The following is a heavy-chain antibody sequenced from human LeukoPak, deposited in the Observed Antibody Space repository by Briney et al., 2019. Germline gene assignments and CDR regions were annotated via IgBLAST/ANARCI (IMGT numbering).Heavy chain of an antibody. Sequence: SETLSLTCAVYGGSFSGYYWSWIRQPPGKGLEWIGEINHSGSTNYNPSLKSRVTISVDTSKNQFSLKLSSVTAADTAVYYCARDSHRDTAMALDYWGQGTLVTVSS. CDR2: INHSGST. CDR3: ARDSHRDTAMALDY. V-gene: IGHV4-34*01. J-gene: IGHJ4*02. D-gene: IGHD5-18*01. CDR1: GGSFSGYY.